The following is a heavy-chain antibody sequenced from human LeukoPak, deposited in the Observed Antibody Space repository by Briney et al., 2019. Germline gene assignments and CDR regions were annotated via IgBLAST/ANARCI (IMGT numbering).Heavy chain of an antibody. CDR3: ARNENSGWGYFDY. CDR2: IGGSNGIT. V-gene: IGHV3-23*01. D-gene: IGHD5-12*01. CDR1: GFTFRSYW. Sequence: GGSLRLSCAASGFTFRSYWMSWVRQAPGKGLEWVSVIGGSNGITFYVGSVKGRFTISRDNSKDTLYLQMNSLRAEDTAVYYCARNENSGWGYFDYWGQGTLVTVSS. J-gene: IGHJ4*02.